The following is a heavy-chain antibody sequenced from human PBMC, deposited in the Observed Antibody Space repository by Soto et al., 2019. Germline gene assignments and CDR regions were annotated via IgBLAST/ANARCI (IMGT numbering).Heavy chain of an antibody. Sequence: EVQLVESGGGLIQPGGSLRLSCVASGYTVNNNYMRWVRQAPGKGLEWVSVIYSSGSTYYADSVQGRFTISRDNSKNTVYLQMDNLRVEDTAVYFCARDRVGYGMDVWGRGTTVAASS. D-gene: IGHD3-10*01. CDR1: GYTVNNNY. CDR2: IYSSGST. CDR3: ARDRVGYGMDV. J-gene: IGHJ6*02. V-gene: IGHV3-53*01.